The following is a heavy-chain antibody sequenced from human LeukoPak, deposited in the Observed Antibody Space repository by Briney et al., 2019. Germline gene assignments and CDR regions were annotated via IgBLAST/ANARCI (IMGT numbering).Heavy chain of an antibody. Sequence: GGSLRLSCAASGFTFSDYYMSWIRQAPGKGLEWVSYISSSGSTMYYADSEKGRFTISRDNAKNSLYLQMNSLRAEDTAVYYCARDARSGWILYWGQGTLVTVSS. D-gene: IGHD6-19*01. CDR1: GFTFSDYY. CDR3: ARDARSGWILY. J-gene: IGHJ4*02. CDR2: ISSSGSTM. V-gene: IGHV3-11*01.